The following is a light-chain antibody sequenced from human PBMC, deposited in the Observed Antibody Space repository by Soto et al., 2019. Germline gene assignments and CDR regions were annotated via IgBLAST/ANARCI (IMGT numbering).Light chain of an antibody. J-gene: IGKJ4*01. CDR2: GAS. Sequence: EIVLTQSPGTLSLSPGERATLSCRASQSVTSSYVAWYQQKPGQAPRLLISGASSRATGIPDRFSGSGSGTDFTLTISSREPEDFSVYYCQQYGSSPLTFGGGTKVEIK. V-gene: IGKV3-20*01. CDR3: QQYGSSPLT. CDR1: QSVTSSY.